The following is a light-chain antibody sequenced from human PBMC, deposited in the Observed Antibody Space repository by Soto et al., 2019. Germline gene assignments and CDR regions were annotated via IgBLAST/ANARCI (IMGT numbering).Light chain of an antibody. Sequence: QSVLTQPPSVSGAPGQRVTISCTGSSSNIGARYDVHWFQQLPETAPKLLIYGNSNRPSGVPDRFSGSKSGTSASLAITGLQDEDEADYYCQSYDSSLSGYVFGTGTKLTVL. V-gene: IGLV1-40*01. CDR3: QSYDSSLSGYV. CDR2: GNS. J-gene: IGLJ1*01. CDR1: SSNIGARYD.